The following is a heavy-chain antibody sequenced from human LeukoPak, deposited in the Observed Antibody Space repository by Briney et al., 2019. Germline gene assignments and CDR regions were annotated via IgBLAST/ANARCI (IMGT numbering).Heavy chain of an antibody. V-gene: IGHV1-18*01. CDR3: AVIYRGFDWSPDAFDI. J-gene: IGHJ3*02. Sequence: ASVKVSCKASGYTFTSYGISWVRQAPGQGLEWMGWISAYNGNTNYAQKLQGRVTMTTDTSTSTAYMELRSLRSDDTAVYYCAVIYRGFDWSPDAFDIWGQGTMVTVSS. D-gene: IGHD3-9*01. CDR2: ISAYNGNT. CDR1: GYTFTSYG.